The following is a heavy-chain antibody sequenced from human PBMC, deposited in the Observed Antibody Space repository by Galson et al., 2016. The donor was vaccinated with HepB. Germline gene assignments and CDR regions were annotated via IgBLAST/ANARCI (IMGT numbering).Heavy chain of an antibody. J-gene: IGHJ4*02. CDR2: INTGGDA. V-gene: IGHV3-53*01. D-gene: IGHD2/OR15-2a*01. CDR3: AARPGRQYWPAPLDF. CDR1: GFTFSFYT. Sequence: SLRLSCAASGFTFSFYTMIWVRQVPGTALEWVSGINTGGDAYYADSVRGRFTISRDNSKNTLYLQMNNLRAEDAAIYYCAARPGRQYWPAPLDFWGQGTLLTVSS.